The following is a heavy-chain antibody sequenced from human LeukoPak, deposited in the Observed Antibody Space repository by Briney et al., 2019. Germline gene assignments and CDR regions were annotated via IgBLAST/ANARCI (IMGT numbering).Heavy chain of an antibody. CDR2: ISSGSSYI. CDR1: GFTFSKYN. J-gene: IGHJ4*02. Sequence: PGGSLRLSCTASGFTFSKYNMNWVRQAPGKGLEWVSSISSGSSYIYYADSVKGRFAISRDNAKNSLYLQMNSLRAEDTAVYYCARGPYSSGSSADYWGQGTLVTVSS. V-gene: IGHV3-21*01. D-gene: IGHD6-19*01. CDR3: ARGPYSSGSSADY.